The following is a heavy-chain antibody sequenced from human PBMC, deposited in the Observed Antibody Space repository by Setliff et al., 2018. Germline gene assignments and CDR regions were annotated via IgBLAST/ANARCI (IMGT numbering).Heavy chain of an antibody. Sequence: SETLSLTCTVSGGSISSYYWSWIRQPPWKGLEWIGYIYTSGSTNYNPSLKSRVTISVDTSKNQFSLKLSSVTAADTAVFYCARLSGYYFDYWGQGTLVTVSS. CDR2: IYTSGST. V-gene: IGHV4-4*08. J-gene: IGHJ4*02. CDR3: ARLSGYYFDY. D-gene: IGHD3-22*01. CDR1: GGSISSYY.